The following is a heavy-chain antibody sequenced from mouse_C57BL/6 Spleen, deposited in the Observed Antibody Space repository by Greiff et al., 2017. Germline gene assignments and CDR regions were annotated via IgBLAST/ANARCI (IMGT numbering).Heavy chain of an antibody. Sequence: VQGVESGPELVKPGASVKISCKASGYAFSSSWMNWVKQRPGKGLEWIGRIYPGDGDTNYNGKFKGKATLTADKSSSTAYMQLSSLTSEDSAVYFCARVTTGGYFDHWGQGTTLTVSS. J-gene: IGHJ2*01. CDR1: GYAFSSSW. D-gene: IGHD1-1*01. CDR3: ARVTTGGYFDH. V-gene: IGHV1-82*01. CDR2: IYPGDGDT.